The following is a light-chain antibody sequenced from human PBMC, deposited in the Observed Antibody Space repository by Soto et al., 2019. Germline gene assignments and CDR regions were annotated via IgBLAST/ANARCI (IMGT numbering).Light chain of an antibody. J-gene: IGKJ1*01. CDR3: QQYSNLWT. Sequence: EIVLTQSPGTLSLSPGERATLSCRASQTVSTNYLAWYQQKPGQAPRLLIYGASKRATGIPDRFSGSGSGTDFTLSISRLEPEDFAVYYCQQYSNLWTFGQGTKVDIK. CDR2: GAS. CDR1: QTVSTNY. V-gene: IGKV3-20*01.